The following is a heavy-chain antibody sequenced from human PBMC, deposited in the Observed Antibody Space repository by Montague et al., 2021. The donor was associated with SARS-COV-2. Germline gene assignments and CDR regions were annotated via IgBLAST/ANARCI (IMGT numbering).Heavy chain of an antibody. D-gene: IGHD2-2*01. V-gene: IGHV6-1*01. J-gene: IGHJ4*02. CDR3: ARIPVGSKYYFDF. Sequence: CAISGDSVSVDIATRSWIRHSPSLDLQWLGRTYYMSKWYNDYAESVKSRITIDPDTSKHQFSLHLNSVTPEDTAVYYCARIPVGSKYYFDFWGQGTLVTVSS. CDR1: GDSVSVDIAT. CDR2: TYYMSKWYN.